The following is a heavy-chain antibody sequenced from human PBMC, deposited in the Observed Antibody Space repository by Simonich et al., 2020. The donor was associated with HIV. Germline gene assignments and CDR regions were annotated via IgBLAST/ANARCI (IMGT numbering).Heavy chain of an antibody. CDR1: GGSFSGYY. CDR2: IHDSGST. D-gene: IGHD3-3*01. Sequence: QVQLQQWGAGLLKPSETLSLTCAVYGGSFSGYYWTWIRQPPGKGLEWIGEIHDSGSTNDNPSRKSRVTMSVDKSKNQFSLKLKSVIAADTAVYYCAAGNALLRFLEWEGTYMDVWGKGTTVTVSS. V-gene: IGHV4-34*01. CDR3: AAGNALLRFLEWEGTYMDV. J-gene: IGHJ6*03.